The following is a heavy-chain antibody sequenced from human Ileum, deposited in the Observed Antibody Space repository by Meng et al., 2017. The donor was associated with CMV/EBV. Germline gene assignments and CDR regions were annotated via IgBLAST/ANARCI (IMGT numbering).Heavy chain of an antibody. Sequence: GQLVESGGGVVQPGGSLRLSCATSGFTLSNHGMHWVRHTPGNGLEWVAFLRSDGSDKRYADSVQGRFTISRDTSKNTLYLQMNSLRTEDTAMYYCTRGSNTDDYRFQYWGQGTLVTVSS. V-gene: IGHV3-30*02. CDR1: GFTLSNHG. D-gene: IGHD4-11*01. CDR3: TRGSNTDDYRFQY. J-gene: IGHJ4*02. CDR2: LRSDGSDK.